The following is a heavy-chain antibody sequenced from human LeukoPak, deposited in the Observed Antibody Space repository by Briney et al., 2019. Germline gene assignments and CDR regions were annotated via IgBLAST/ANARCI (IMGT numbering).Heavy chain of an antibody. CDR3: AREPFYYDSSGYYSDY. V-gene: IGHV1-18*01. CDR2: ISAYNGNT. Sequence: GASVKVSCKASGYTFTSYGISWVRQAPGQGLEWMGWISAYNGNTNYAQKLQGRVTMTTDTSTSTAYMELRSLRSDDTAVYYCAREPFYYDSSGYYSDYWGRGTLVTVSS. D-gene: IGHD3-22*01. J-gene: IGHJ4*02. CDR1: GYTFTSYG.